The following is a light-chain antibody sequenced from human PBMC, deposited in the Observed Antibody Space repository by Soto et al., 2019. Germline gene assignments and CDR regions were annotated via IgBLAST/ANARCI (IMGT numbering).Light chain of an antibody. CDR3: SSYAGSNTFL. J-gene: IGLJ3*02. Sequence: QSVLTQPPSASGSPGQSVTISCTGTSSDVGDYNYVSWYQQHPGKAPKLIIYEVNKRPSGVPGRFSGSKSGNTASLTVSGLQAEDEADYYCSSYAGSNTFLFGGGTKVTVL. CDR1: SSDVGDYNY. CDR2: EVN. V-gene: IGLV2-8*01.